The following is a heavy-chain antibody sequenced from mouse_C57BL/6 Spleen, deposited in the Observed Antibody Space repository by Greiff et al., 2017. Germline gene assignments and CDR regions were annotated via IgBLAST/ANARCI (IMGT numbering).Heavy chain of an antibody. Sequence: VQLQQSGAELVKPGASVKLSCTASGFNIKDYYMHWVKQRTEQGLEWIGRIDPEDGETKYASKFQGKATITADTSANTAYRQLSSLTSEDTAVYYCAPDLLFAMDYWGQGTSVTVSS. V-gene: IGHV14-2*01. CDR1: GFNIKDYY. J-gene: IGHJ4*01. CDR3: APDLLFAMDY. CDR2: IDPEDGET. D-gene: IGHD2-1*01.